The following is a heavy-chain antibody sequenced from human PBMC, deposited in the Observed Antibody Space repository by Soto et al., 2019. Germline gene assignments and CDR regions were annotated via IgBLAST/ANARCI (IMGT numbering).Heavy chain of an antibody. J-gene: IGHJ3*02. CDR2: IFYGGST. CDR3: ARAGGFSDAFDI. Sequence: PSETLSLTCTVSGGSISSGGYYWSWIRQHPGKGLEWITYIFYGGSTFYNPSLKSRVSLSVDTSENQFSLKLTSVTAADTAVYYCARAGGFSDAFDIWGQGTMVTVSS. CDR1: GGSISSGGYY. V-gene: IGHV4-31*02.